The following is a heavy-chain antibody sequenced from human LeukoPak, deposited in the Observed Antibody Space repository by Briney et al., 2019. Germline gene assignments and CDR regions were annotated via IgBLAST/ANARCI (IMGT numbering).Heavy chain of an antibody. CDR1: GFTFSTYA. CDR2: ISYDGSNK. Sequence: GRSLRLSCAASGFTFSTYAMHWVRQAPGKGLEWVAVISYDGSNKYYADSVKGRFTISRDNSKNTLYLQMNSLRAEDTAVYYCARDQFHSNGWYWYSDYWGQGTLVTVSS. J-gene: IGHJ4*02. CDR3: ARDQFHSNGWYWYSDY. D-gene: IGHD6-19*01. V-gene: IGHV3-30-3*01.